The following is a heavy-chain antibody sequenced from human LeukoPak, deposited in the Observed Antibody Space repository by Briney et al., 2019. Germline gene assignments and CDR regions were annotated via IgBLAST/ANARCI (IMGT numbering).Heavy chain of an antibody. CDR3: SRAQTEVGAKYYFDY. D-gene: IGHD1-26*01. J-gene: IGHJ4*02. CDR1: RFIFGDYA. CDR2: IRSKGHSRTT. Sequence: SLRLSRTASRFIFGDYAWNSVRQAPGKGLAGVGCIRSKGHSRTTEYAPSVEGRFTISRDDSKSIAYLQMNSLKTEDTAVYYCSRAQTEVGAKYYFDYWGQGTLVTVSS. V-gene: IGHV3-49*04.